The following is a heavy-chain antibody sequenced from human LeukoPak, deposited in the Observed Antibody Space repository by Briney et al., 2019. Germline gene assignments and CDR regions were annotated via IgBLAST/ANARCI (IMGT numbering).Heavy chain of an antibody. J-gene: IGHJ6*02. Sequence: ASVKVSCKASGYTFTSYDINWVGQATGQGLEWMGWMNPNSGNTGYAQKFQGRVTMTRNTSISTAYMELSSLRSEDTAVYYCARDLGGITGTAYYYYGMDVWGQGTTVTVSS. CDR3: ARDLGGITGTAYYYYGMDV. D-gene: IGHD1-20*01. CDR1: GYTFTSYD. V-gene: IGHV1-8*01. CDR2: MNPNSGNT.